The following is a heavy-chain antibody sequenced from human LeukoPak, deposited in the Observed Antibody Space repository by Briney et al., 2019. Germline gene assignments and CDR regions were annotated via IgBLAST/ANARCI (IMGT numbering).Heavy chain of an antibody. D-gene: IGHD3-10*01. CDR3: ARGPRFGELLWHWFDP. Sequence: PSETLSLTCTVSGYSISSGYYWGWIRQAPGKGLEWIGSIYNSGSTYYNPSLKSRVTISVDMSKNQFSLKMSSVTAADTAVYYCARGPRFGELLWHWFDPWGQGTLVTVSS. J-gene: IGHJ5*02. CDR1: GYSISSGYY. V-gene: IGHV4-38-2*02. CDR2: IYNSGST.